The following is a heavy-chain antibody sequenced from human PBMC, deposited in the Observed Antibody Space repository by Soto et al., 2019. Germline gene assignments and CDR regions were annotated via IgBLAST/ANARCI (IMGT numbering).Heavy chain of an antibody. CDR2: IYPGDSDT. D-gene: IGHD6-6*01. CDR3: ARHLKSLAARLWGNYYYYMDV. CDR1: GYSFTSYW. V-gene: IGHV5-51*01. J-gene: IGHJ6*03. Sequence: GESLKISCKGSGYSFTSYWIGWVRQMPGKGLEWMGIIYPGDSDTRYSPPFQGQVTIPADKSITTAYLQWSSLKASDTAMYYCARHLKSLAARLWGNYYYYMDVWGKGTTVTVSS.